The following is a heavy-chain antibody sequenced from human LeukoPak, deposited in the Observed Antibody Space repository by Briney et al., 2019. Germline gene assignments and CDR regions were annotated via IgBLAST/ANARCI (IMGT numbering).Heavy chain of an antibody. CDR2: INHSGST. J-gene: IGHJ5*02. Sequence: PSETLSLTCAVYGGSFSGYYWGWIRQPPGKGLEWIGEINHSGSTNYNPSLKSRVTISVDTSKNQFSLKLSSVTAADTAVYYCARGPPLRGRFDPWGQGTLVTVSS. CDR1: GGSFSGYY. D-gene: IGHD5-24*01. CDR3: ARGPPLRGRFDP. V-gene: IGHV4-34*01.